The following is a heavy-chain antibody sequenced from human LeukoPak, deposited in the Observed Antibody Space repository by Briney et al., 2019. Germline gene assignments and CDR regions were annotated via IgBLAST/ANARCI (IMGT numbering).Heavy chain of an antibody. Sequence: GGSLRLSCAASGFTFSNYAISWVRPAPGKGLEWVSAISNRGRTYYADSVKGRFTISRDNSKNTLHLQMSSLRAEDTAVYYCAKESPYAVGGTGRIYYFDYWGQGALVTVSS. CDR1: GFTFSNYA. J-gene: IGHJ4*02. D-gene: IGHD1-26*01. V-gene: IGHV3-23*01. CDR3: AKESPYAVGGTGRIYYFDY. CDR2: ISNRGRT.